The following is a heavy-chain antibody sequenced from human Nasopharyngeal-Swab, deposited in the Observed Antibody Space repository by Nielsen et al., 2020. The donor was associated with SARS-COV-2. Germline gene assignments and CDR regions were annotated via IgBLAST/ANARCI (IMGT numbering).Heavy chain of an antibody. CDR2: IRGSGRST. D-gene: IGHD3-10*01. CDR3: AKDLSFGLSNFDS. V-gene: IGHV3-23*01. J-gene: IGHJ4*02. CDR1: GFFFRDYA. Sequence: GGSLRLSCSASGFFFRDYALTWVRQAPGKGLEWVSSIRGSGRSTYYADSVKGRFTISRDNSKNIVYLQMNSLRGEDTAVYYCAKDLSFGLSNFDSWGQGTLVTVSS.